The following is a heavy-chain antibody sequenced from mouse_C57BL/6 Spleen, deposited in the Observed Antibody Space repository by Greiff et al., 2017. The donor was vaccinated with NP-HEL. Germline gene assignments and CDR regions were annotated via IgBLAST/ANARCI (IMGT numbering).Heavy chain of an antibody. D-gene: IGHD1-1*01. CDR3: ARSRDYGSSYAMDY. Sequence: VQLQQPGAELVKPGASVKLSCKASGYTFTSYWMHWVKQRPGQGLEWIGMIHPNSGSTNYNEKFKSKATLTVDKSSSTAYMQLSSLTSEDSAVYYCARSRDYGSSYAMDYWGQGTSVTVSS. CDR2: IHPNSGST. V-gene: IGHV1-64*01. J-gene: IGHJ4*01. CDR1: GYTFTSYW.